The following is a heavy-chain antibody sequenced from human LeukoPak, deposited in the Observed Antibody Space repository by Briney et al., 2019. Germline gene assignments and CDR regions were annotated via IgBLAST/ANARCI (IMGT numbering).Heavy chain of an antibody. V-gene: IGHV3-23*01. CDR1: GFTFNTYA. D-gene: IGHD4-17*01. CDR2: ISGSGGST. Sequence: GGSLRLSCAASGFTFNTYAMSWVRQAPGKGLEWVSGISGSGGSTYYADSVKGRFTISRDNSKNTLFLQMNSLRADDTAVYYRAKGTGYGDLPFDYWGQGTLVTVSS. J-gene: IGHJ4*02. CDR3: AKGTGYGDLPFDY.